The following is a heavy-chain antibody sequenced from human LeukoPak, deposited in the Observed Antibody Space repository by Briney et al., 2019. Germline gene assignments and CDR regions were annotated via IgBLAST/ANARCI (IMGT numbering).Heavy chain of an antibody. Sequence: GGSLRLSCAASGFTFSSYGMHWVRQVSGKGLEWVAVISYDGSNKYYADSVKGRFTISRDNSKNTLYLQMNSLRAEDTAVYYCAKEAENDYVWGSYRFGTYYFDYWGQGTLVTVSS. CDR1: GFTFSSYG. D-gene: IGHD3-16*02. V-gene: IGHV3-30*18. CDR3: AKEAENDYVWGSYRFGTYYFDY. CDR2: ISYDGSNK. J-gene: IGHJ4*02.